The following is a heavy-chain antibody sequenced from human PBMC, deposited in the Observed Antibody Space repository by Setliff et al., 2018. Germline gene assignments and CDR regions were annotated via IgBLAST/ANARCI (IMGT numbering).Heavy chain of an antibody. D-gene: IGHD3-16*01. Sequence: PGESLKISCKGSGYSFTNTWIGWVRQMPGKGLEWMGIIYLGDSDVRYSPSFQGQITISADKSINTAYLQWSSLKASDTAIYYCARLGGWLTSPETPGAFDIWGQGTVVTVSS. CDR1: GYSFTNTW. J-gene: IGHJ3*02. CDR3: ARLGGWLTSPETPGAFDI. CDR2: IYLGDSDV. V-gene: IGHV5-51*03.